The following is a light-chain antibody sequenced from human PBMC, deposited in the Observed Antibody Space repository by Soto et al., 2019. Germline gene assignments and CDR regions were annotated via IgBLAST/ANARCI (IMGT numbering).Light chain of an antibody. J-gene: IGLJ1*01. V-gene: IGLV1-40*01. CDR2: TNS. CDR3: QSYDRGLSQSV. Sequence: QSVLTQPPSASGTPGQRVTISCSGSSSNIGSNYVYWYQLIPGAPPKLLIYTNSNRPSGVPDRFSGSKSGTSASLAITGLQPDDEADYYCQSYDRGLSQSVFGTGTKLTVL. CDR1: SSNIGSNY.